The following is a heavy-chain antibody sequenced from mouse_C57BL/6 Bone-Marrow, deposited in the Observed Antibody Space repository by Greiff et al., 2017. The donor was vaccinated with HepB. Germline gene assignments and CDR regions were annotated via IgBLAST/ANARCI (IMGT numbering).Heavy chain of an antibody. Sequence: QVQLQQPGAELVKPGASVKVSCKASGYTFTSYWMHWVKQRPGQGLEWIGRIHPSDSDTNYNQKFKGKATLTVDKSSSTAYMQLSSLTSEDSAVYYCAMGITTVVATLYFEVWGTGTTVTVSS. D-gene: IGHD1-1*01. CDR3: AMGITTVVATLYFEV. CDR2: IHPSDSDT. V-gene: IGHV1-74*01. CDR1: GYTFTSYW. J-gene: IGHJ1*03.